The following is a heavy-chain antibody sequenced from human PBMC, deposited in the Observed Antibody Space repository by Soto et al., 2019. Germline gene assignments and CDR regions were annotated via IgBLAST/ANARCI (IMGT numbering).Heavy chain of an antibody. CDR1: GGSISSGGYY. CDR3: ARGVGYDLDWFDP. D-gene: IGHD5-12*01. J-gene: IGHJ5*02. Sequence: SETLSLTCTVSGGSISSGGYYWSWIRQHPGKGLEWIGYIYYSGSTYYNPSLKSRVTISVDTSKNQFSLKLSSVTAADTAVYYCARGVGYDLDWFDPWGQGTLVTVSS. CDR2: IYYSGST. V-gene: IGHV4-31*03.